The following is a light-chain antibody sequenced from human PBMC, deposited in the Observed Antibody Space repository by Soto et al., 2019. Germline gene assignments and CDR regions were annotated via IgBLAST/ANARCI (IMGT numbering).Light chain of an antibody. V-gene: IGKV3-11*01. CDR3: QQRLNWPPG. Sequence: EIFLTQSPDTLSLSPGERATLTCRASQSVTNYIAWYQQRPGQAPRLLIYDASNRATGVPARFSGSRSGTDFTLTISDLEPADFGLYYRQQRLNWPPGFGQGTKVDIK. CDR1: QSVTNY. J-gene: IGKJ1*01. CDR2: DAS.